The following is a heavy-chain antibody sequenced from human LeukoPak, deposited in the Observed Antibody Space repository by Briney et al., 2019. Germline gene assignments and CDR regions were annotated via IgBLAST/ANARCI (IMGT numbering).Heavy chain of an antibody. Sequence: SVKVSCKASGGTFSSYTISWVRQAPGQGLEWMGRIIPVLGIANYAQKFQGGVTITADKSTSTAYMELSSLRSEDTAVYYCARVQDAIAAREFDYWGQGTLVTVSS. J-gene: IGHJ4*02. CDR1: GGTFSSYT. CDR3: ARVQDAIAAREFDY. D-gene: IGHD6-6*01. V-gene: IGHV1-69*02. CDR2: IIPVLGIA.